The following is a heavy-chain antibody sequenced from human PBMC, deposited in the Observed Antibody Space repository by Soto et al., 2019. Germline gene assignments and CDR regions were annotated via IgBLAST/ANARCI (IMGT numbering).Heavy chain of an antibody. CDR1: GFTFSDYY. D-gene: IGHD6-13*01. CDR3: ARDAIAAAEYTWFDP. J-gene: IGHJ5*02. V-gene: IGHV3-11*01. CDR2: ISSSGSTI. Sequence: GGSLRLSCAASGFTFSDYYMSWIRQAPGKGLEWVSYISSSGSTIYYADSVKGRFTISRDNAKNSLYLQMNSLRAEDTAVYYCARDAIAAAEYTWFDPWGQGTLVTVSS.